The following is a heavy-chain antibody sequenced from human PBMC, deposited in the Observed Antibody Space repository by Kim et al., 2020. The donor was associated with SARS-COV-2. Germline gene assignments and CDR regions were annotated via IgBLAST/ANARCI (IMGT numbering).Heavy chain of an antibody. Sequence: GWSLRLSCAASEFTFSNAWMSWVRQAPGKGLEWVGRIKTKTDGGTTDYAAPVKGRFTISRHDSKNTLYLQMNSLKTEDTAVYYCTTGLLDWSFFDYWGQGTLVTVSS. V-gene: IGHV3-15*01. CDR3: TTGLLDWSFFDY. CDR1: EFTFSNAW. CDR2: IKTKTDGGTT. J-gene: IGHJ4*02. D-gene: IGHD3-9*01.